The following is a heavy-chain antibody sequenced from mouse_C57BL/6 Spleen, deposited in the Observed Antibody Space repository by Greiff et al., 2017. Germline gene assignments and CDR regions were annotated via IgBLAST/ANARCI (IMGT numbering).Heavy chain of an antibody. J-gene: IGHJ1*03. Sequence: EVHLVESGEGLVKPGGSLKLSCAASGFTFSSYAMSWVRQTPEKRLEWVAYISSGGDYIYYADTVKGRFTISRDNARNTLYLQMSSLKSEDTAMYYCTRDRSSIYYCNSDCYFDVWGTGTTVTVSS. D-gene: IGHD2-1*01. V-gene: IGHV5-9-1*02. CDR1: GFTFSSYA. CDR3: TRDRSSIYYCNSDCYFDV. CDR2: ISSGGDYI.